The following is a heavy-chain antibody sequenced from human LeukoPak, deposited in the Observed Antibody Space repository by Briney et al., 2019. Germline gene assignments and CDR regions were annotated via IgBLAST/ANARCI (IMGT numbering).Heavy chain of an antibody. CDR2: ISSSSSTI. V-gene: IGHV3-48*01. J-gene: IGHJ4*02. CDR1: GFTFSSYG. CDR3: ARVPPSYYDSSGFDY. D-gene: IGHD3-22*01. Sequence: GGSLRLSCAASGFTFSSYGMSWVRQAPGKGLEWVSYISSSSSTIYYADSVKGRFTISRDNAKNSLYLQMNSLRAEDTAVYYCARVPPSYYDSSGFDYWGEGTLVTVSS.